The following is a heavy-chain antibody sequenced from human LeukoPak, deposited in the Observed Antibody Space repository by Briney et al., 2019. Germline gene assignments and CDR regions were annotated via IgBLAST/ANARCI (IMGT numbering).Heavy chain of an antibody. J-gene: IGHJ5*02. CDR2: IRSNSDGGTI. D-gene: IGHD3-22*01. CDR3: ATDSYDSA. Sequence: PGGSLRLSCATSGFTFSNAWMNWVRQAPGKGLEWAGRIRSNSDGGTIDYAAPVKGRFTLSRDDSKTTLYLQMNSLQTEDTAVYYCATDSYDSAWGQGTLVTVSS. V-gene: IGHV3-15*07. CDR1: GFTFSNAW.